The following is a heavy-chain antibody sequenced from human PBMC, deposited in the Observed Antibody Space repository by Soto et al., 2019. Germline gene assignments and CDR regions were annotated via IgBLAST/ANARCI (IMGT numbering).Heavy chain of an antibody. CDR2: ISWNSGSI. D-gene: IGHD3-3*01. J-gene: IGHJ6*02. CDR3: AKCGRGYYTYGMDV. Sequence: GGSLRLSCAASGFTFDDYAMHWVRQAPGKGLEWVSGISWNSGSIGYADSVKGRFTISRDNAKNSLYLQMNSLRAEDTALYYCAKCGRGYYTYGMDVWGQGTTVTVSS. CDR1: GFTFDDYA. V-gene: IGHV3-9*01.